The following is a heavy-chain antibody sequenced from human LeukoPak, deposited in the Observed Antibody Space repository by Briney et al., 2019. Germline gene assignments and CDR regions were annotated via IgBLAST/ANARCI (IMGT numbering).Heavy chain of an antibody. CDR3: ARDAKFFEWLNSGMDV. D-gene: IGHD3-3*01. CDR2: ISGYNGNT. CDR1: GYTFTSYG. J-gene: IGHJ6*02. V-gene: IGHV1-18*01. Sequence: ASVKVSCKASGYTFTSYGISWVRQGPGQGLEWMGWISGYNGNTKIGQKLQGRVTMTTNTSTSTAYMELRSLRSDDTAVYYCARDAKFFEWLNSGMDVWGQGTTVSVSS.